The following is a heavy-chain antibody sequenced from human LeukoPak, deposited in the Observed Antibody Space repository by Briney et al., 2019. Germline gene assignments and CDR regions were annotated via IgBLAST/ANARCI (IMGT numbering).Heavy chain of an antibody. D-gene: IGHD2-2*01. J-gene: IGHJ6*03. CDR3: AKDKALIVVVPAASMDV. CDR2: ISSSSYI. Sequence: GGSLRLSCAASGFTFSSYSMNWVRQAPGKGLEWVSSISSSSYIYYADSVKGRFTISRDNAKNSLYLQMNSLRAEDTAVYYCAKDKALIVVVPAASMDVWGKGTTVTVSS. V-gene: IGHV3-21*01. CDR1: GFTFSSYS.